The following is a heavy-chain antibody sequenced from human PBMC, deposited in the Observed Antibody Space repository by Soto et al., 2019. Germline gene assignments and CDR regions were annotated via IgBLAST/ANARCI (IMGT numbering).Heavy chain of an antibody. D-gene: IGHD3-3*01. CDR3: ARDGGGHYDFWSGFTPLNWFDR. V-gene: IGHV1-18*01. J-gene: IGHJ5*02. CDR2: ISAYNGNT. Sequence: ASVNVSCKASGYTFTSYGISWVRQAPGEGLEWMGWISAYNGNTNYAQKLQGRVTMTTDTSTSTAYMELRSLRSDDTAVYYCARDGGGHYDFWSGFTPLNWFDRWGKGTMVTVSA. CDR1: GYTFTSYG.